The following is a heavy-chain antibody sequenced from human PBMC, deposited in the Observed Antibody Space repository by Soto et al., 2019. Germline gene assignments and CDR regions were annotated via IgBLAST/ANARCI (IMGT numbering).Heavy chain of an antibody. D-gene: IGHD7-27*01. CDR1: GFTFSSYA. J-gene: IGHJ3*02. Sequence: GSLRLSCAASGFTFSSYAMHWVRQAPGKGLEWVAVISYDGSNKYYADSVKGRFTISRDNSKNTLYLQMNSLRAEDTAVYYCARATGVRAFDIWGQGTMVTVSS. CDR2: ISYDGSNK. V-gene: IGHV3-30-3*01. CDR3: ARATGVRAFDI.